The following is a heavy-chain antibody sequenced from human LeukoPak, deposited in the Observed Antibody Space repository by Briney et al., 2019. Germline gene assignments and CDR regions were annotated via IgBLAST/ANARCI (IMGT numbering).Heavy chain of an antibody. CDR1: GYTFTGSY. CDR3: ARSPHILTGENFDY. V-gene: IGHV1-2*02. CDR2: INLNSGGT. D-gene: IGHD3-9*01. Sequence: ASVKVSCKASGYTFTGSYMHWVRQAPGQGLEWMGWINLNSGGTNYAQKFQVRVTMTRDTSIGTAYMELSRLRSDDTAVYYCARSPHILTGENFDYWGQGTLVTVSS. J-gene: IGHJ4*02.